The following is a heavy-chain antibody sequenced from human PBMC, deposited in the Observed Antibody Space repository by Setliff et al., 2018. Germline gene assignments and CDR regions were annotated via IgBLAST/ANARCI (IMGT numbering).Heavy chain of an antibody. CDR2: ISYDGSNK. Sequence: GGSLRLSCAASGFTFSSYAMDWVRQAPGKGLEWVAVISYDGSNKYYADSVKGRFTISRDNSKNTLYLQMNSLRAEDTAVYYCARGGRYCSSTRCSLFDYWGQGTLVTVSS. J-gene: IGHJ4*02. CDR3: ARGGRYCSSTRCSLFDY. CDR1: GFTFSSYA. V-gene: IGHV3-30*04. D-gene: IGHD2-2*01.